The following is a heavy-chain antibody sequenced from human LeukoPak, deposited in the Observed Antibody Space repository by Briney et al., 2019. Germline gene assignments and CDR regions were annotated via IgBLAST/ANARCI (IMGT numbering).Heavy chain of an antibody. V-gene: IGHV3-48*04. CDR2: ISSGTSTI. Sequence: GGSLRLSCAASGFTFSSYAMSWVRQAPGKGLEWVSYISSGTSTIYYADSVKGRFTVSRDNPKNSLYLQMNSLRAEDTAVYYCARIPGTSLLYHFDYWGQGTLVTVSS. CDR3: ARIPGTSLLYHFDY. J-gene: IGHJ4*02. CDR1: GFTFSSYA. D-gene: IGHD3-10*01.